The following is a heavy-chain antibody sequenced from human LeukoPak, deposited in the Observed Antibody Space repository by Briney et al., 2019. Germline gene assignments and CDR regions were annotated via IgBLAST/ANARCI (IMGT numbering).Heavy chain of an antibody. V-gene: IGHV3-21*01. CDR2: ISSSSSYI. D-gene: IGHD1-26*01. CDR1: GFTFSSYS. Sequence: GGSLKLSCAASGFTFSSYSMNWVRQAPGKGLEWVSSISSSSSYIYYADSVKGRFTISRDNAKNSLYLQMNSLRAEDTAVYYCARDLPVVGAPGFDYWGQGTLVTVSS. CDR3: ARDLPVVGAPGFDY. J-gene: IGHJ4*02.